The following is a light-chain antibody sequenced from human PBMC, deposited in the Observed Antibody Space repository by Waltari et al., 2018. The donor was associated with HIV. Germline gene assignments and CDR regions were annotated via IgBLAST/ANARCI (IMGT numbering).Light chain of an antibody. V-gene: IGKV3D-15*01. CDR1: QSITDH. Sequence: EIVMTQSPGTLSVSLGERATLSCRASQSITDHLAWYQQRHGQPPRLLIYAAASRARGIPARFSGSGAGTEFTLTISTLQSEDFAVYYCQQYITWPRTFGQGTKVDIK. J-gene: IGKJ1*01. CDR2: AAA. CDR3: QQYITWPRT.